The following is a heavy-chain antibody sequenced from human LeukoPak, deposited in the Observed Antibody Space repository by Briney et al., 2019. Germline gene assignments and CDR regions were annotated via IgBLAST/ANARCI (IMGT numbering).Heavy chain of an antibody. J-gene: IGHJ4*02. CDR3: TREEGGWCFDY. V-gene: IGHV3-49*03. CDR1: GFTFGDYA. CDR2: IRSKAYGGTT. D-gene: IGHD6-19*01. Sequence: GGSLRLSCTASGFTFGDYAMSWFRQAPGKGLEWVGFIRSKAYGGTTEYAASVKGRFTISRDDSKSIAYLQMNSLKTEDTAVYYCTREEGGWCFDYWGQGTLVTVSS.